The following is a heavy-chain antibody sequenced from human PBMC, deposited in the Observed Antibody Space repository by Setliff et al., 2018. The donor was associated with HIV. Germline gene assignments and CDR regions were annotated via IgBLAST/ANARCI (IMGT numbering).Heavy chain of an antibody. J-gene: IGHJ4*02. CDR2: IHGSGST. Sequence: SETLSLTCTVSGASISGHYWNWIRQPPGKGLEWIGYIHGSGSTHYNPSLKSRVSMSLDTSKNQFSLSLSSVTAADTAIYYCARHVSVGPTYYYDSWGQGTLVTVSS. CDR3: ARHVSVGPTYYYDS. CDR1: GASISGHY. V-gene: IGHV4-59*08. D-gene: IGHD3-3*01.